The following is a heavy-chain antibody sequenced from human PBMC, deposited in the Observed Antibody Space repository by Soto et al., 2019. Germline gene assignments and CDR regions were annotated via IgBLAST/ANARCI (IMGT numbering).Heavy chain of an antibody. CDR2: ITSYGDYT. D-gene: IGHD4-17*01. CDR1: GFTFGDYA. Sequence: PGGSLRLSCTASGFTFGDYAMSWFRQAPGKGLEYVSGITSYGDYTYYAASVRTRFIISRDNSKNTLYLQMGSLRGEDMAVYYCVREAYGVEKPPPAYWCQGTLGTVSS. CDR3: VREAYGVEKPPPAY. V-gene: IGHV3-64*02. J-gene: IGHJ4*02.